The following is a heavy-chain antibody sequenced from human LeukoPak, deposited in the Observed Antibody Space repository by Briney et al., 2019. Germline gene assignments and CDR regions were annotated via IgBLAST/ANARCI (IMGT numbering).Heavy chain of an antibody. J-gene: IGHJ6*02. CDR2: INSDGSST. D-gene: IGHD2-2*01. CDR3: AKGDFGCSSTSCYEGDYYYYGMDV. V-gene: IGHV3-74*01. CDR1: GFTFSSYW. Sequence: GGSLRLSCAASGFTFSSYWMHWVRQAPGKGLVWVSRINSDGSSTSYADSVKGRFTISRDNAKNTLYLQMNSLRAEDTAVYYCAKGDFGCSSTSCYEGDYYYYGMDVWGQGTTVTDSS.